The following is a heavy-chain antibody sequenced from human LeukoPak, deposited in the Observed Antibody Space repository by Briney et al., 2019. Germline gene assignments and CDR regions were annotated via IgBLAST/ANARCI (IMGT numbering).Heavy chain of an antibody. J-gene: IGHJ4*02. CDR3: VGGLDFDWFPN. V-gene: IGHV4-34*01. D-gene: IGHD3-9*01. CDR1: GGSSSAFY. CDR2: INHRGGN. Sequence: SETLSLTCAVSGGSSSAFYWSWIRQAPGKALEGIGEINHRGGNNYNPSLKSRLTMSLDTSKTHFSLNLTSVTAADTAVYYCVGGLDFDWFPNWGQGTLVVVSS.